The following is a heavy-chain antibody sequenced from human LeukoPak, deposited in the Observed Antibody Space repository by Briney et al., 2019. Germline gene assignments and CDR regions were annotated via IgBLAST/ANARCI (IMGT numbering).Heavy chain of an antibody. J-gene: IGHJ6*04. CDR2: ISYDGSNK. CDR1: GFTFSSYG. CDR3: AKNDYGSLYGMDI. D-gene: IGHD4-17*01. V-gene: IGHV3-30*18. Sequence: GRSLRLSCAASGFTFSSYGMHWVRQAPGKGLEWVAVISYDGSNKYYADSVKGRFTISRDNSKNTLYLQMNSLRAEDTAVYYCAKNDYGSLYGMDIWGKGTTVTVSS.